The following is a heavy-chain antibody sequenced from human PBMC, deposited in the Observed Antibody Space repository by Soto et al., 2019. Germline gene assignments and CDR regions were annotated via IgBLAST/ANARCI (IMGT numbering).Heavy chain of an antibody. CDR2: VFYTGFT. V-gene: IGHV4-39*01. D-gene: IGHD3-10*01. CDR3: ARGRGRMVRGVIIPRYYYYYGMDV. J-gene: IGHJ6*02. Sequence: SETLSLTCAVSGGSISGSYYYWGWLRQSPGKGPEWIGSVFYTGFTSYNPSLESRVSVSVDTSKNQFSLKVSGVSAADTAVYYCARGRGRMVRGVIIPRYYYYYGMDVWGQGTTVTVSS. CDR1: GGSISGSYYY.